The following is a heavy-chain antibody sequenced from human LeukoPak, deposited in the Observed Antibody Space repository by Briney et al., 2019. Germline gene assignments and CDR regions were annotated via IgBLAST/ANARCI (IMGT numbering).Heavy chain of an antibody. D-gene: IGHD5-18*01. V-gene: IGHV1-69*13. CDR3: ARDVDTATPREYYYGMDV. J-gene: IGHJ6*02. CDR2: IIPIFGTA. Sequence: SVKVSCKASGGTLSSYAISWVRQAPGQGLEWMGGIIPIFGTANYAQKFQGRVTITADESTSTAYMELSSLRSEDTAVYYCARDVDTATPREYYYGMDVWGQGTTVTVSS. CDR1: GGTLSSYA.